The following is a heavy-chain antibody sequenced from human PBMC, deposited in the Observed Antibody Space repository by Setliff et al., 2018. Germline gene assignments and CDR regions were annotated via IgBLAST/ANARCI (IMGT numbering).Heavy chain of an antibody. CDR2: VYYNGAA. D-gene: IGHD5-12*01. CDR3: ARGGTFRYFDY. CDR1: GGSLSTHY. Sequence: KASETLSLTCTVSGGSLSTHYWSWIRQSPGRGLEYIGYVYYNGAADYSPSLKSRVTLSVDTSKNQFSLKLTSVTAADTAVYYCARGGTFRYFDYWGQGTPVTVSS. V-gene: IGHV4-59*11. J-gene: IGHJ4*02.